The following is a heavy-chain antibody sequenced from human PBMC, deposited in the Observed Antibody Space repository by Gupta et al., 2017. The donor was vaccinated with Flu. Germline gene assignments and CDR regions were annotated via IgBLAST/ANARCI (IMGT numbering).Heavy chain of an antibody. CDR1: GFTFSYDG. Sequence: EVQLLVSGGGLVQPGGSLRLSCAASGFTFSYDGMSWVRQAPGKGLEWVSGLKRREGDQYYGVYVNGFDTSFRDNSNNTLSLQRYSMRADEKEAYQSXSXRSEYDXVAYRNRCCSLEVWGKGTTVTVSS. D-gene: IGHD2-15*01. J-gene: IGHJ6*04. CDR3: XSXRSEYDXVAYRNRCCSLEV. V-gene: IGHV3-23*02. CDR2: LKRREGDQ.